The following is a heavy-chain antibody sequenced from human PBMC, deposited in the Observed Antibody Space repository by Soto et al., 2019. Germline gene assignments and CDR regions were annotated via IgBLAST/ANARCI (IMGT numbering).Heavy chain of an antibody. V-gene: IGHV3-33*01. Sequence: QVQLVESGGGVVQPGRSLRLSCTTSGFTFSNYGFHWARQAPGKGLEWVAVIWYDGSNKYYTESVKGRFTISRDDSKNTLYLQMNSLRAEDTAVYYCARDLEHFDRGGSYFDYWGQGTLVTVSS. CDR3: ARDLEHFDRGGSYFDY. CDR2: IWYDGSNK. CDR1: GFTFSNYG. D-gene: IGHD3-16*01. J-gene: IGHJ4*02.